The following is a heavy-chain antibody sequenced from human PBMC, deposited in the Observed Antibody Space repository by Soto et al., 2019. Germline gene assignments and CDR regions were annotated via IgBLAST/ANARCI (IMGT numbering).Heavy chain of an antibody. CDR1: GFTFSDHY. Sequence: ESGGGLVQPGGSLRLSCAASGFTFSDHYMDWVRQAPGKGLEWVGRIRSKADSYMTEYAASVKGRVTISRDDSKNSLYLQMNGVKPEDTPVNYCARVPPFCRGGYCYLDNGGRGTLVTVSS. V-gene: IGHV3-72*01. D-gene: IGHD2-21*02. J-gene: IGHJ4*02. CDR2: IRSKADSYMT. CDR3: ARVPPFCRGGYCYLDN.